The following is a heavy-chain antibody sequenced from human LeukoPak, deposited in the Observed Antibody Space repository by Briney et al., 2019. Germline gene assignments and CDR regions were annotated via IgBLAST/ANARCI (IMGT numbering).Heavy chain of an antibody. CDR3: ARQGLRATWFDY. J-gene: IGHJ4*02. CDR2: IYPGDSDT. CDR1: GYSFTSSW. Sequence: KSGESLKISCKGSGYSFTSSWIAWVRQMPGKGLDWMGIIYPGDSDTRYSPSFQGQVTISADKSISTAYLQWSSLKASDTAMYYCARQGLRATWFDYWGQGTLVTVSS. D-gene: IGHD5-12*01. V-gene: IGHV5-51*01.